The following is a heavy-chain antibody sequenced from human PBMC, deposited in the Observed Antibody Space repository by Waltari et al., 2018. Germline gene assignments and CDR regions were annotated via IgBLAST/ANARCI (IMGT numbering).Heavy chain of an antibody. Sequence: QVQLHQWGAGLLQPSETRSLTLPVSGDSSSVYFWSCLRQPPGKGREWLGAIHYSGATNYRPSLKSRLSLSVDTTRKQFSMRLASVTAADTGMYFCARYGEVPPNYFFDFWGQGKLVTVSS. CDR3: ARYGEVPPNYFFDF. CDR2: IHYSGAT. J-gene: IGHJ4*01. CDR1: GDSSSVYF. D-gene: IGHD2-21*01. V-gene: IGHV4-34*01.